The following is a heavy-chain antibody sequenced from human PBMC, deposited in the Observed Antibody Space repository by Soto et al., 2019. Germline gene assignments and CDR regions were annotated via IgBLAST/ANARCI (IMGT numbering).Heavy chain of an antibody. J-gene: IGHJ5*02. CDR1: GFTFSDYY. V-gene: IGHV4-59*08. CDR2: IYYSGST. CDR3: ARQSRYCSGSNCKTWFDP. D-gene: IGHD2-15*01. Sequence: GSLRLSCAASGFTFSDYYMSWIRQAPGKGLEWIGYIYYSGSTNYNPSLKSRVTISVDTTKNQFSLKLSSVAAADTAVYYCARQSRYCSGSNCKTWFDPWGQGTLVTSPQ.